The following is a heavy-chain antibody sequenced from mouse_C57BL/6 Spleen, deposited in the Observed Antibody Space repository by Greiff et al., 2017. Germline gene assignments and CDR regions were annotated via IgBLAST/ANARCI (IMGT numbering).Heavy chain of an antibody. J-gene: IGHJ3*01. CDR2: IYPGDGDT. CDR1: GYAFSSSW. Sequence: QVQLQQSGPELVKPGASVKISCKASGYAFSSSWMNWVKQRPGKGLEWIGRIYPGDGDTNYNGKFKGKATLTADKSSSTAYMQLSSLTSEDSAVYFCAREGEIYDGYYSFAYWGQGTLVTVSA. D-gene: IGHD2-3*01. V-gene: IGHV1-82*01. CDR3: AREGEIYDGYYSFAY.